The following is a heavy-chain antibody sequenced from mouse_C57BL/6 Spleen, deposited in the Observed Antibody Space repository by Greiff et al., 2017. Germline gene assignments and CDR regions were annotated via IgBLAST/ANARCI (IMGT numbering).Heavy chain of an antibody. J-gene: IGHJ3*01. Sequence: EVKLQESGPGLVKPSQSLSLTCSVTGYSITSGYYWNWIRQFPGNKLEWMGYISYDGSNNYNPSLKNRISITRDTSKNQFFLKLNSVTTEDTATYYCARGDHYYGSSLFAYWGQGTLVTVSA. CDR1: GYSITSGYY. CDR3: ARGDHYYGSSLFAY. D-gene: IGHD1-1*01. V-gene: IGHV3-6*01. CDR2: ISYDGSN.